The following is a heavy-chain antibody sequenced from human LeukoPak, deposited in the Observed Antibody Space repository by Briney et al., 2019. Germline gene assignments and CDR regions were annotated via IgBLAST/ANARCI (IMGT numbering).Heavy chain of an antibody. CDR2: IYYSGST. V-gene: IGHV4-59*01. J-gene: IGHJ3*01. Sequence: SETLSLTCTVSGDSISSSYWSWIRHPPGKGLEWIGYIYYSGSTNYNPSLKSRVTISVDTSKNQFSLKLSSVTAADTAVYYCARARRDLLAFDLWGQGTMVTVSS. CDR1: GDSISSSY. D-gene: IGHD1-26*01. CDR3: ARARRDLLAFDL.